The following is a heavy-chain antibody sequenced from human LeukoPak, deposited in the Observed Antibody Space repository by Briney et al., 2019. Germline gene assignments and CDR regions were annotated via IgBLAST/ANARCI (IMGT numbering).Heavy chain of an antibody. J-gene: IGHJ3*02. CDR1: GGSFSGYY. Sequence: SETLSLTCAVYGGSFSGYYWSWIRQPPGKGLEWIGEINHSGSINYNPSLKSRVTISVDTSKNQFSLSSVTAADTAVYYCARGGRITMFGVVIMRGAFDIWGQGTMVTVSS. CDR3: ARGGRITMFGVVIMRGAFDI. D-gene: IGHD3-3*01. CDR2: INHSGSI. V-gene: IGHV4-34*01.